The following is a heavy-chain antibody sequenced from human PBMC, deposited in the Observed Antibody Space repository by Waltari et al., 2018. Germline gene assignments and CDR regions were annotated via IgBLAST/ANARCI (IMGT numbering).Heavy chain of an antibody. J-gene: IGHJ4*02. CDR1: GGSISSYY. D-gene: IGHD1-26*01. CDR2: LYYSGST. V-gene: IGHV4-59*01. CDR3: ARPRREWELLPFDY. Sequence: QVQLQESGPGLVKPSETLSLTCTVSGGSISSYYWSWIRQPPGKGLAWIGYLYYSGSTNYNPSLKSRGTISVDTSKNQFSLKLSSVTAADTAVYYCARPRREWELLPFDYWGQGTLVTVSS.